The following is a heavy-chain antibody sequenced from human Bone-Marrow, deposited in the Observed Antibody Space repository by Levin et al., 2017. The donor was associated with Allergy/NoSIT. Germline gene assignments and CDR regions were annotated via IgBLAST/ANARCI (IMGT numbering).Heavy chain of an antibody. CDR1: GYSLTELS. Sequence: GGSLRLSCKVSGYSLTELSMHWVRQAPGKGLEWMGGFDPEDGETIYAQKFQGRVTMTEDTSTDTAYLEVYSLRSEDTAVYYCATGFVSDYAWFDPWGQGTLVTISS. V-gene: IGHV1-24*01. J-gene: IGHJ5*02. D-gene: IGHD4-17*01. CDR3: ATGFVSDYAWFDP. CDR2: FDPEDGET.